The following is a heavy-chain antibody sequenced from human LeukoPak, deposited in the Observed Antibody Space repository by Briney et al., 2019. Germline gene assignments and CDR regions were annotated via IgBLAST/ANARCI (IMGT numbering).Heavy chain of an antibody. CDR1: GGSFSGYY. J-gene: IGHJ6*03. CDR2: INHRGST. V-gene: IGHV4-34*01. D-gene: IGHD3-10*01. Sequence: SETLSLTCAVYGGSFSGYYWSWTRQPPGKGLEWIGEINHRGSTNYNPSLKSRVTISVDTSKNQFSLKLSSVTAADTAVYYCARLGGYYYYMDVWGKGTTVTVSS. CDR3: ARLGGYYYYMDV.